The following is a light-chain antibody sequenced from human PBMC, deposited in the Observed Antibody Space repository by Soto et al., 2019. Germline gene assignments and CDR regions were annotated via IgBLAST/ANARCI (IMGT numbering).Light chain of an antibody. Sequence: DIQMTQSPSTLAASVGDRVTITCRASQSISSWLAWYQQKPGKAPKLLIYDASSLESGVTSRFSGSGSGTEFSLTVRSVQPDDFATYYCQQYNSFWTFGQGTKVEVK. V-gene: IGKV1-5*01. CDR2: DAS. CDR1: QSISSW. CDR3: QQYNSFWT. J-gene: IGKJ1*01.